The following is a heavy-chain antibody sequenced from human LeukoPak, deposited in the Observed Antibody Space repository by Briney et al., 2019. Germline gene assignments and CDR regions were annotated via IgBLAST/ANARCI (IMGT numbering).Heavy chain of an antibody. D-gene: IGHD3-3*01. J-gene: IGHJ3*02. V-gene: IGHV3-30*02. CDR1: GFTFSSYG. Sequence: PGGSLRLSCAASGFTFSSYGMHWVRQAPGKGLEWVAFIRYDGSNKYYADSVKGRFTISRDNSKNTLYLQMNSLRAEDTAVYYCARGSLYYDSNDAFDIWGQGTMVTVSS. CDR3: ARGSLYYDSNDAFDI. CDR2: IRYDGSNK.